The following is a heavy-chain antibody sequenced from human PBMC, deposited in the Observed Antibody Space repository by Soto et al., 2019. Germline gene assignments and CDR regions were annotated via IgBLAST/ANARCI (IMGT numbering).Heavy chain of an antibody. D-gene: IGHD2-2*01. J-gene: IGHJ6*03. CDR1: GGSFSGYY. V-gene: IGHV4-34*01. CDR3: ARGPLARRVGPAALYYYYYYMDV. CDR2: INHSGST. Sequence: QVQLQQWGAGLLKPSETLSLTCAVSGGSFSGYYWSWIRQPPGKGLEWIGEINHSGSTNYNPSLKSRVTVSVDTSKLQLSLKLSSVTAADTAVYYCARGPLARRVGPAALYYYYYYMDVWGKGTTVSVSS.